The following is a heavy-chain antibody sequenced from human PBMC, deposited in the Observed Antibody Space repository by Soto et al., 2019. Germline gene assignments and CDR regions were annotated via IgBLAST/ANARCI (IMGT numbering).Heavy chain of an antibody. CDR2: ISGSGGST. V-gene: IGHV3-23*01. CDR3: AKGDKGIRLWLNRQQYGMDV. D-gene: IGHD5-18*01. J-gene: IGHJ6*02. Sequence: GGSLRLSCAASGFTFSSYAMSWVRQAPGKGLEWVSAISGSGGSTYYADSVKGRFTISRDNSKNTLYLQMNSLRAEDTAVYYCAKGDKGIRLWLNRQQYGMDVWGQGTTVTVSS. CDR1: GFTFSSYA.